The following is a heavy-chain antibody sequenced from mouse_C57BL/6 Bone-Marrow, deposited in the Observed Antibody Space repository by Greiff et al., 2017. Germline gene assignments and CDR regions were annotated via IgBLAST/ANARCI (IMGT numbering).Heavy chain of an antibody. J-gene: IGHJ2*01. Sequence: QVQLQQSGAELVRPGTSVKMSCKASGYTFTNYWIGWAKQRPGHGLEWIGDIYTGGGYTNYNEKFKGKATLTADKSSSTAYMQFISLTSEDSSIYYCARALYDGSHYFYDRGQGTTLTVSS. D-gene: IGHD2-3*01. CDR1: GYTFTNYW. CDR3: ARALYDGSHYFYD. CDR2: IYTGGGYT. V-gene: IGHV1-63*01.